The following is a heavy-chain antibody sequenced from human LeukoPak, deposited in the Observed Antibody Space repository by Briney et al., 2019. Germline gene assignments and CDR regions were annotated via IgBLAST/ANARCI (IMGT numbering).Heavy chain of an antibody. D-gene: IGHD6-13*01. J-gene: IGHJ4*02. CDR3: ARDLENRAAGGTSVH. CDR1: GFTFSTYA. Sequence: GGSLRLSCAASGFTFSTYAMTWVRQAPGMGLEWVSGISSGGGSAYYADSVKGRFTISRDNSKNTLFLQMSSLRAEDTALYHCARDLENRAAGGTSVHWGQGTLVTVSS. V-gene: IGHV3-23*01. CDR2: ISSGGGSA.